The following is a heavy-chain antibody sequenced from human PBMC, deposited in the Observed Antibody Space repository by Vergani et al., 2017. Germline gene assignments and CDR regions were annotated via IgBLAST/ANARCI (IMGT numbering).Heavy chain of an antibody. CDR3: ARGALWWLRQIDS. CDR1: GAPISDWC. J-gene: IGHJ4*02. CDR2: LCPSGST. Sequence: QVQLQESGPGVVKPSQTLSLTCAVSGAPISDWCWSWLRQPAGKGLEWIGRLCPSGSTNYKPSLKSRVTMSIDTSKNQFSLKLTSVTAADTAVYYCARGALWWLRQIDSWGQGTLVTVSS. V-gene: IGHV4-4*07. D-gene: IGHD2-21*01.